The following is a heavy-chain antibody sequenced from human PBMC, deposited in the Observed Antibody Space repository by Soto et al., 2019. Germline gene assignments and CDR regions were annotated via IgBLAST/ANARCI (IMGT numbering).Heavy chain of an antibody. V-gene: IGHV1-2*04. Sequence: ASVKVSCKASGYAFTGYYMHWVRQAPGQGLEWMGWINPNSGGTNYAQKFQGWVTMTRDTSISTAYMELSRLRSDDTAVYYCARERMMGYDSSGFNYYYYGMDVWGQGTTVTVSS. J-gene: IGHJ6*02. CDR2: INPNSGGT. CDR3: ARERMMGYDSSGFNYYYYGMDV. CDR1: GYAFTGYY. D-gene: IGHD3-22*01.